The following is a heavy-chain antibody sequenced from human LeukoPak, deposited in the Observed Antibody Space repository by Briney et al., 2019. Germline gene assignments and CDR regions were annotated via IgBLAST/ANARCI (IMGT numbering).Heavy chain of an antibody. J-gene: IGHJ4*02. D-gene: IGHD6-13*01. CDR2: INHSGST. CDR3: AREGYSSSWFYFDY. V-gene: IGHV4-34*01. Sequence: SETLSLTCAVYRGSFSDYYWSWIRQPPGKGLEWIGEINHSGSTNYNPSLKSRVTISVDTSRTQFSLKLSSVTAADTAVYYCAREGYSSSWFYFDYWGQGTLVTVSS. CDR1: RGSFSDYY.